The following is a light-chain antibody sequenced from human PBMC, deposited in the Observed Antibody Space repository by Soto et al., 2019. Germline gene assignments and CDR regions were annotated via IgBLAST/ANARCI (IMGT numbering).Light chain of an antibody. CDR1: QSVSSSY. J-gene: IGKJ1*01. V-gene: IGKV3-20*01. Sequence: EIVLTHSPGTLSLSPGERATLSCRPSQSVSSSYLAWYQQKPGQAPRLLIYGASSRATGIPDRFSGSGSGTEFTLTISSLQSEDFALYYCQQYNDWPLTFGQGTKVDIK. CDR2: GAS. CDR3: QQYNDWPLT.